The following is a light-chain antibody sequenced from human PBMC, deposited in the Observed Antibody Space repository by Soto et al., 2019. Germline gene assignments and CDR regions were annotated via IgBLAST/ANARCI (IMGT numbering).Light chain of an antibody. V-gene: IGKV1-12*01. Sequence: DLQMTQSPSSVFASVGDRVTITCRASQGISSWLAWYQQKPGKAPKLLIYDASRLQTGVPSRFSGSASATEFTLTISSLQPEDSATYYCQQANSFPFTFGPGTKVDIK. CDR1: QGISSW. J-gene: IGKJ3*01. CDR2: DAS. CDR3: QQANSFPFT.